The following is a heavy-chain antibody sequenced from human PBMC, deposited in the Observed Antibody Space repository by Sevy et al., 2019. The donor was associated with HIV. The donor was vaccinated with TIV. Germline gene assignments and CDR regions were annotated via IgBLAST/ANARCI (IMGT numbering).Heavy chain of an antibody. CDR3: ARAPPVRSGDDSLNWFDP. CDR2: IHYSGST. CDR1: GGPISSYY. V-gene: IGHV4-59*01. Sequence: SETLSLTCGVSGGPISSYYWSWIRQPPGKRLEWIGYIHYSGSTNYNPTLNSRLTISVDTSKNQFSLRLTSVTAADTAVYYCARAPPVRSGDDSLNWFDPWGQGILVTVSS. D-gene: IGHD5-12*01. J-gene: IGHJ5*02.